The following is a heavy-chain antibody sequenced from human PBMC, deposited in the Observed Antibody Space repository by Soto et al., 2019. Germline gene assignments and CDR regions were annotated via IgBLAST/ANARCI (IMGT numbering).Heavy chain of an antibody. CDR1: GNTVPNYA. J-gene: IGHJ6*02. D-gene: IGHD6-13*01. V-gene: IGHV1-3*01. CDR3: ATAEGSNSSWLYYYYGMDV. CDR2: INGGNGNT. Sequence: GASVKVSCKASGNTVPNYAIHWVRQAPGQRLEWMGWINGGNGNTYYSEHFQGRVTFTRDTSAGTVYMQLSSLTSEDTAVYYCATAEGSNSSWLYYYYGMDVWGQGTTVTVSS.